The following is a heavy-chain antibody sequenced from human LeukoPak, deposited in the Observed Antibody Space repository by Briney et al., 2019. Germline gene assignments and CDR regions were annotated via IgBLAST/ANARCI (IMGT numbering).Heavy chain of an antibody. Sequence: GRSLRLSCAASGFTFSSYGMHWVRQAPGKGLEWVAVISYDGSNKYYADSVKGRFTISRDNSKNTLYLQMNSLRAEDTAVYYCAKWKVEGGYYFDYWGQGTLVTVSS. CDR3: AKWKVEGGYYFDY. CDR2: ISYDGSNK. D-gene: IGHD3-16*01. V-gene: IGHV3-30*18. CDR1: GFTFSSYG. J-gene: IGHJ4*02.